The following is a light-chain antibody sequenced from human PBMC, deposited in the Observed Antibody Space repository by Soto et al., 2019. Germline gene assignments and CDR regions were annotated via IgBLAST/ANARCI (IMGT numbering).Light chain of an antibody. CDR2: GAS. V-gene: IGKV3-20*01. CDR3: QQDASSAPWT. J-gene: IGKJ1*01. CDR1: QSVSSSY. Sequence: EIVLKQSPGAVYLYTGERATLSCRASQSVSSSYLAWYQQKPGQAPRLLIYGASSRATFIPDRFSGSGSGTDFTLTISRLYPEVIAVYYIQQDASSAPWTVARGTKVDIK.